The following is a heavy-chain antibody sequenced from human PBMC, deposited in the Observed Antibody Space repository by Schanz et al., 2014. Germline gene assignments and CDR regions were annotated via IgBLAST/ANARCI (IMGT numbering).Heavy chain of an antibody. D-gene: IGHD3-3*01. CDR2: IKQDESEK. Sequence: VQLVESGGGVVQPGRSLRLSCAASGFTFSSYPMHWVRQAPGKGLEWVANIKQDESEKYYVDSVKGRFTISRDNAKNSMYLEMNSLRAEDTAVFYCARVGGTYYDFWSGVPPTVMHDGFDIWGQGTMVTVS. J-gene: IGHJ3*02. CDR1: GFTFSSYP. CDR3: ARVGGTYYDFWSGVPPTVMHDGFDI. V-gene: IGHV3-7*01.